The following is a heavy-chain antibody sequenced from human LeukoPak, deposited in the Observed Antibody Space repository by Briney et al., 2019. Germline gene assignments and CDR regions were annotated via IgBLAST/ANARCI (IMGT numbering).Heavy chain of an antibody. D-gene: IGHD2-2*01. V-gene: IGHV1-69*13. CDR2: IIPIFGTA. CDR3: ARVAGGVPAAIRPYGMDV. CDR1: GGIFSSYA. Sequence: ASVKVSCKASGGIFSSYAISWVRQARGQGLEWMGGIIPIFGTANYAQKFQGRVTITADESTSTAYMELSSLRSEDTAVYYCARVAGGVPAAIRPYGMDVWGQGTTVTVSS. J-gene: IGHJ6*02.